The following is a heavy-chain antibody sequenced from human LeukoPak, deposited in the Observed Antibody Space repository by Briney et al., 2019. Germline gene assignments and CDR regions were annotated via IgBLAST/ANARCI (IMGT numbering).Heavy chain of an antibody. CDR3: ARVPLRYFDWLSGDGYYFDY. V-gene: IGHV1-18*01. Sequence: ASVKVSCKASGYTFTSYGISWVRHAPGQGLEWMGWISAYNGNTNYAQKLQGRVTITTDTSTSTAYMELRSLRSDDTAVYYCARVPLRYFDWLSGDGYYFDYWGQGTLVTVSS. CDR1: GYTFTSYG. J-gene: IGHJ4*02. D-gene: IGHD3-9*01. CDR2: ISAYNGNT.